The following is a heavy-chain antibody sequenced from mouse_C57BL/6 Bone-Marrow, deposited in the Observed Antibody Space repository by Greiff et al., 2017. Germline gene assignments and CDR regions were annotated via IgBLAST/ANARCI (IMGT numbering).Heavy chain of an antibody. D-gene: IGHD1-1*01. CDR2: IYPGDGDT. CDR1: GYAFSSYW. CDR3: ARYGDYYGPWFAY. J-gene: IGHJ3*01. V-gene: IGHV1-80*01. Sequence: QVQLQQSGAELVKPGASVKISCKASGYAFSSYWMNWVKQRPGKGLEWIGQIYPGDGDTNYNGKFKGKATLTADKSSSTAYMQLSSLTSEDSAVYFCARYGDYYGPWFAYWGQGTLVTVSA.